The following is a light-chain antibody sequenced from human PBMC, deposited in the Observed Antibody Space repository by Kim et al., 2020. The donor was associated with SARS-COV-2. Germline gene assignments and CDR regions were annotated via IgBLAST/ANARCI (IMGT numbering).Light chain of an antibody. CDR2: GAS. CDR3: QQYGSSPPYS. V-gene: IGKV3-20*01. CDR1: QSVSSSY. Sequence: PGERATLSCRASQSVSSSYLAWYQQKPGQAPRLLIDGASSRATGIPDRFSGSGSGTDFTLTISRLEPEDFAVYYWQQYGSSPPYSFGQGTKLEI. J-gene: IGKJ2*03.